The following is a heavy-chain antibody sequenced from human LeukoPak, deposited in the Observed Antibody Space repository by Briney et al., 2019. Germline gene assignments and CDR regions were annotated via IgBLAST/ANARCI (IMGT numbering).Heavy chain of an antibody. V-gene: IGHV3-7*01. D-gene: IGHD3-10*01. CDR3: ARDRHHYGSGILLPFSY. J-gene: IGHJ4*02. CDR1: GFSFGSYW. CDR2: INQDGSEK. Sequence: GGSLRLSCTASGFSFGSYWMSWVRQAPGKGLEWVATINQDGSEKYYVDSVKGRFTITRDNAKNSLYLQMNSLRVEDTSVFYCARDRHHYGSGILLPFSYWGQGTLVTVSS.